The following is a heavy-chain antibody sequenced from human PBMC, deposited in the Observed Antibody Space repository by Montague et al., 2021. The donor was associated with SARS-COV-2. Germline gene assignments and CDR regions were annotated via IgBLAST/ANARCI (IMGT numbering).Heavy chain of an antibody. D-gene: IGHD2-2*01. CDR3: ARGYCSSTTCYRSLHY. J-gene: IGHJ4*02. CDR1: RGSFSGYY. Sequence: SETLSLTCTVHRGSFSGYYWTWIRQPPGKRLEWIGEINHSGGVNYNPSLKSRVTISVDTSKNHFSLKLRSVTAADTAIYYCARGYCSSTTCYRSLHYWGQGALVAVSS. V-gene: IGHV4-34*01. CDR2: INHSGGV.